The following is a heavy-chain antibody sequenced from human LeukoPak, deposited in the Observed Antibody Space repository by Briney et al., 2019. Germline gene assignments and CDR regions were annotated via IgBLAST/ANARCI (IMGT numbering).Heavy chain of an antibody. CDR3: AWTIEMATISYFDY. D-gene: IGHD5-24*01. CDR1: GFTFSSYE. V-gene: IGHV3-48*03. CDR2: ISSSDSTI. Sequence: GGSLRLSCAASGFTFSSYEMNWVRQAPGKGLEWVLYISSSDSTIYYADSVKGRFTISRDNAKNSLYLQMNSLRAGDTAVYYCAWTIEMATISYFDYWGQGTLVTVSS. J-gene: IGHJ4*02.